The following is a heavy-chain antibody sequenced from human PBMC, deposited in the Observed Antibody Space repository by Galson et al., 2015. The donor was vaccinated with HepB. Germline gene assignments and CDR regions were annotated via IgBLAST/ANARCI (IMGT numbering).Heavy chain of an antibody. V-gene: IGHV3-21*01. J-gene: IGHJ4*02. D-gene: IGHD3-9*01. CDR1: GFTFSSYS. CDR3: ANGDILTGYYRC. Sequence: SLRLSCAASGFTFSSYSMNWVRQAPGKGLEWVSSISSSSSYIYYADSVKGRFTISRDNAKNSLYLQMNSLRAEDTAVYYCANGDILTGYYRCWGQGALVTVSS. CDR2: ISSSSSYI.